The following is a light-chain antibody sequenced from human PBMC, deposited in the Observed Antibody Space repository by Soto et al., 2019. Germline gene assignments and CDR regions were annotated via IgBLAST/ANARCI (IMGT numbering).Light chain of an antibody. Sequence: EIVLTQSPATLSLSPGERATLSCRASQSVSSYLAWYQQKPGQAPRLLIYDASNRATGIPARFSGSGSGTDFTLTSSSLEPEECAVYYCQQRSNWPSTFGGGTKVEIK. V-gene: IGKV3-11*01. CDR1: QSVSSY. CDR3: QQRSNWPST. CDR2: DAS. J-gene: IGKJ4*01.